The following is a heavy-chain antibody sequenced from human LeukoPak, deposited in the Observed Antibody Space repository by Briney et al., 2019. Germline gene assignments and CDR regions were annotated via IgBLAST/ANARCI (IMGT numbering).Heavy chain of an antibody. CDR2: INHGGST. Sequence: PSETLSLTCAVYGGSFSGYYWSWIRQHPGKGLEWIGEINHGGSTNYNPSLKSRVTISVDASKNQFSLKLSSVTAADTAVYYCARGTSFSSYYYDSSGYYSTYYFDYWGQGTLVTVSS. CDR1: GGSFSGYY. D-gene: IGHD3-22*01. V-gene: IGHV4-34*01. CDR3: ARGTSFSSYYYDSSGYYSTYYFDY. J-gene: IGHJ4*02.